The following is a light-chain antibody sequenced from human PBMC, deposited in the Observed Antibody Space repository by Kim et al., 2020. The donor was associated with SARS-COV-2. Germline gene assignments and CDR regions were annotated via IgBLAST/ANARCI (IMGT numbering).Light chain of an antibody. Sequence: QSALTQPASVSGSPGQWITLSCTGTGTDIGTYNLASWYQQHPGKAPKLIIYEVNSRPSGVSHRFPGSKSGSTASLTISGLQAEDEADYYCSSYTTSSTRVFGTGTKVTVL. V-gene: IGLV2-14*01. CDR2: EVN. CDR3: SSYTTSSTRV. J-gene: IGLJ1*01. CDR1: GTDIGTYNL.